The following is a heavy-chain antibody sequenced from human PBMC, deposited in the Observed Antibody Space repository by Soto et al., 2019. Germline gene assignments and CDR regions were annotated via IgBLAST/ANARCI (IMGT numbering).Heavy chain of an antibody. CDR2: ISGSGGST. V-gene: IGHV3-23*01. CDR1: GFTFSSYA. J-gene: IGHJ6*02. Sequence: LRFSCAASGFTFSSYAMSWVRQAPGTGLEWVSSISGSGGSTYYADSVKGRFTISRDNSKNTLYLQMNSLRAEDTAVYYCAKGLDYYGMDVWGQGTTVTVSS. CDR3: AKGLDYYGMDV.